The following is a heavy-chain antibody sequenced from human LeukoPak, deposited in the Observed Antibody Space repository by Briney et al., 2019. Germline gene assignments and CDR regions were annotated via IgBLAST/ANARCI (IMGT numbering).Heavy chain of an antibody. CDR3: AKAYSGSYPTDY. D-gene: IGHD1-26*01. CDR1: GFTFSSCG. J-gene: IGHJ4*02. CDR2: IRYDGSNK. Sequence: PGGSLRLSCAASGFTFSSCGMHWVRQAPGKGREGVAFIRYDGSNKYYADSVKGRFTISRDNSKNTLYLQMNSLRAEDTAVYYCAKAYSGSYPTDYWGQGTLVTVSS. V-gene: IGHV3-30*02.